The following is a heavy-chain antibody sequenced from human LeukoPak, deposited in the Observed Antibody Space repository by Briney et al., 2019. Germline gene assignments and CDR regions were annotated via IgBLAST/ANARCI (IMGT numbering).Heavy chain of an antibody. Sequence: SETLSLTCTVSGGSISSSRYYWGWIRQPPGKGLEWIGEINHSGSTNYNPSLKSRVTISVDTSKNQFSLKLSSVTAADTAVYYCARQQRYRYGSGSYYKDFWGQGTLVTVSS. CDR3: ARQQRYRYGSGSYYKDF. CDR2: INHSGST. CDR1: GGSISSSRYY. V-gene: IGHV4-39*01. J-gene: IGHJ4*02. D-gene: IGHD3-10*01.